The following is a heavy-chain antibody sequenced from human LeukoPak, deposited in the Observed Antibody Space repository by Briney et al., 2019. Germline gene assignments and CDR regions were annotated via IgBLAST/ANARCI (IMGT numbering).Heavy chain of an antibody. D-gene: IGHD4-17*01. Sequence: GGSLRLSCAASGFTFSSYAMSWVRQAPGKGLEWVSAVSGSGGSTYYADSVKGRFTISRDNAKNTLYLQMNSLRAEDTAVYYCARDRTTVTLFDYWGQGALVTVSS. CDR2: VSGSGGST. CDR1: GFTFSSYA. V-gene: IGHV3-23*01. J-gene: IGHJ4*02. CDR3: ARDRTTVTLFDY.